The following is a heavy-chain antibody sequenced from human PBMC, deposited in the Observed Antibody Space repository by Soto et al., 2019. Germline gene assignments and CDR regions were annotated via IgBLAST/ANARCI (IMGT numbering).Heavy chain of an antibody. D-gene: IGHD1-1*01. V-gene: IGHV3-33*01. Sequence: QVLLVESGGGVAQPGRSLRLSCAASKSIFTGYCMHWVRQTPGKGLEWVAVIRFDGTDEHYADSVKGRFTISRDNSKNMLYLQMNRLRVEDTALSYCARDGIRGTGFRGFRDYWGQGTLVTVS. CDR2: IRFDGTDE. J-gene: IGHJ4*02. CDR1: KSIFTGYC. CDR3: ARDGIRGTGFRGFRDY.